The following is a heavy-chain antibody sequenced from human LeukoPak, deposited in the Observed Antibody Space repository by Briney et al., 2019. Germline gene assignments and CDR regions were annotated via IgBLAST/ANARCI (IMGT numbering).Heavy chain of an antibody. J-gene: IGHJ3*01. CDR2: ISYDGSNT. CDR1: GFTFSNYG. Sequence: GGSLRLSCAASGFTFSNYGMHWVRQAPGKGLEWVAIISYDGSNTYYADSVKGRFTISRDNSKNSLYLQMNSLRVEDTAVYYCAGGISATGGGWGQGTMVTVSS. V-gene: IGHV3-33*08. D-gene: IGHD6-13*01. CDR3: AGGISATGGG.